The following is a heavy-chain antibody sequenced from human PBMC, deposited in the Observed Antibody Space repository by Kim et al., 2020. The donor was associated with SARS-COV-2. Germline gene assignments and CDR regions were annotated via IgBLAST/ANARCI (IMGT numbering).Heavy chain of an antibody. V-gene: IGHV1-3*01. Sequence: KSSQKCQGRVTITTDTSASTAYMELSSLTSEDTSVYYCARSSGNYYFDYWGQGTLVTVSS. D-gene: IGHD1-26*01. CDR3: ARSSGNYYFDY. J-gene: IGHJ4*02.